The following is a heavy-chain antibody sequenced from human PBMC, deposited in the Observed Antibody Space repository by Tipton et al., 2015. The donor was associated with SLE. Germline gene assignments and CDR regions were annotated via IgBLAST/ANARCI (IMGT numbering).Heavy chain of an antibody. CDR1: GFTVSSNY. D-gene: IGHD6-19*01. CDR3: AAPRRSGWYYYFDY. J-gene: IGHJ4*02. V-gene: IGHV3-53*05. Sequence: SLRLSCAASGFTVSSNYMSWVRQAPGKGLEWVSVIYSGGSTYYADSVKGRFTFSRDNSKNTLYLQMNSLRADDTAVYYCAAPRRSGWYYYFDYWGQGTLVTVSS. CDR2: IYSGGST.